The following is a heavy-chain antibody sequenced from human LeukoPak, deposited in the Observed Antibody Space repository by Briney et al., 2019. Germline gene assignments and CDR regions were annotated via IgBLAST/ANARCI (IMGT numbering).Heavy chain of an antibody. J-gene: IGHJ6*03. V-gene: IGHV1-18*01. CDR1: GYTFTSYG. CDR3: ARAEISWYSYYYYYMDV. Sequence: ASVKVSCKASGYTFTSYGISWVRQAPGQGLEWMGWISAYNGNTNYAQKLQGRVTMTTDTSTSTAYMELRSLRSDDTAVYYCARAEISWYSYYYYYMDVWGKGTTVTISS. D-gene: IGHD6-13*01. CDR2: ISAYNGNT.